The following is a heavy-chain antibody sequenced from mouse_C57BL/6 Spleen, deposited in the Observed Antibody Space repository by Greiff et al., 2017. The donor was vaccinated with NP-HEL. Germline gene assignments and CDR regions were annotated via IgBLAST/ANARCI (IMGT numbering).Heavy chain of an antibody. CDR3: ARGGDDYDDLRLVWYFDV. D-gene: IGHD2-4*01. V-gene: IGHV1-52*01. CDR2: IDPSDSET. CDR1: GYTFTSYW. Sequence: VQLQQPGAELVRPGSSVKLSCKASGYTFTSYWMHWVKQRPIQGLEWIGNIDPSDSETHYNQKFKDKATLTVDKSPSTAYMQLSSLTSEDSAVYYCARGGDDYDDLRLVWYFDVWGTGTTVTVSS. J-gene: IGHJ1*03.